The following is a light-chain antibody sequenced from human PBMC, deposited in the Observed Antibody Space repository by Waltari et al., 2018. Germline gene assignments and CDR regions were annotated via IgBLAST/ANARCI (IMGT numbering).Light chain of an antibody. CDR1: QSILDSSNKRNY. CDR2: WAS. V-gene: IGKV4-1*01. Sequence: DIVMTQSPDSLAVSLGERATIKCKSSQSILDSSNKRNYLGWYQQKPGQPPKLLIYWASTREFGVPARFGGSGSGTDFTLTINSLQPEDVAVYYCQQYYSSPPAWTFGQGTKVEIK. J-gene: IGKJ1*01. CDR3: QQYYSSPPAWT.